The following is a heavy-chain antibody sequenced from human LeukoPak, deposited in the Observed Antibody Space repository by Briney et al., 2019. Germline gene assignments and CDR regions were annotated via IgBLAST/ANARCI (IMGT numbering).Heavy chain of an antibody. CDR2: IRGSDNTT. D-gene: IGHD2/OR15-2a*01. J-gene: IGHJ4*02. V-gene: IGHV3-48*03. CDR1: GFTFSYYE. Sequence: GGSPRLSCAASGFTFSYYEMNWVRQAPGQGLEWVSYIRGSDNTTFYADSVRGRFTISRDNAKNSLFLQMNSLRAEDTAIYYCARGSYLYYFDYWGQGALVTVSS. CDR3: ARGSYLYYFDY.